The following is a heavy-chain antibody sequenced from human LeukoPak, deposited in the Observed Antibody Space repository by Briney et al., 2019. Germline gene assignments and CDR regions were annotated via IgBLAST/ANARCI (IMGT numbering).Heavy chain of an antibody. CDR3: AKDRGVSYSGSSPFDC. D-gene: IGHD1-26*01. Sequence: PGGSLRLSCAASGFTFSSYSMNWVRQAPGKGLEWVSYISSSSSTIYYADSVKGRFTISRDNPKNTLYLQMNSLRAEDTAVYYCAKDRGVSYSGSSPFDCWGQGTLVTVSS. CDR1: GFTFSSYS. J-gene: IGHJ4*02. CDR2: ISSSSSTI. V-gene: IGHV3-48*01.